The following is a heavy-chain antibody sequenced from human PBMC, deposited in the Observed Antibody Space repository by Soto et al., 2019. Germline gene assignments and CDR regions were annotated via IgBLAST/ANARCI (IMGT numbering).Heavy chain of an antibody. CDR1: GFTFSDYY. D-gene: IGHD5-12*01. CDR3: ARVPVEMATTPDYYGMDV. V-gene: IGHV3-11*06. J-gene: IGHJ6*02. CDR2: ISSSSSYT. Sequence: AGGSLRLSCAASGFTFSDYYMSWIRQAPGKGLEWVSYISSSSSYTNYADSVKGRFTISRDNAKNSLYLQMNSLRAEDTAVYYCARVPVEMATTPDYYGMDVWGQGTTVTVSS.